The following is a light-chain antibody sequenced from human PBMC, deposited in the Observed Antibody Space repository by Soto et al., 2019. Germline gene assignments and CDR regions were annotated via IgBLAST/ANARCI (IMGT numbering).Light chain of an antibody. V-gene: IGLV2-14*01. J-gene: IGLJ1*01. CDR2: EVS. CDR1: SSDVGSYNR. Sequence: QSALTQPASVSGSLGQSITISCTGSSSDVGSYNRVSWYQQNPGKAPKPIIYEVSYRPSGVSNRFSGSKSGNTASLTISGLQTEDETDYYCCSYTTSATYVFGTGTKVTVL. CDR3: CSYTTSATYV.